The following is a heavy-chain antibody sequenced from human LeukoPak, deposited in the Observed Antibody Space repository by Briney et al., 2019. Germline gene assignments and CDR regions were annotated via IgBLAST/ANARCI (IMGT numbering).Heavy chain of an antibody. CDR2: INHSGST. Sequence: SETLSLTCAVYGGSFSGYYWSWIRQPPGKGLEWIGEINHSGSTNYNPSLKSRVTISVDTSKNQFSLKLSSVTAADTAVYYCARGEGSSPLDYWGQGTLVTVSS. CDR3: ARGEGSSPLDY. D-gene: IGHD6-6*01. CDR1: GGSFSGYY. V-gene: IGHV4-34*01. J-gene: IGHJ4*02.